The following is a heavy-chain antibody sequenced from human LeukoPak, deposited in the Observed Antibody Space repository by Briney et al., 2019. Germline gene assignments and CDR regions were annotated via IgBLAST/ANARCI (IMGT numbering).Heavy chain of an antibody. J-gene: IGHJ4*02. Sequence: GGSLRLSCAASGFTFSNYWMHWVRQAPGKGLVWVSRIKSDGTYTSYADSVKGQFTISRDNAKSTLYLQMNSLRVEDTAVYFCARDSARGGNSDYWGQGTLVTVSS. CDR3: ARDSARGGNSDY. CDR1: GFTFSNYW. CDR2: IKSDGTYT. V-gene: IGHV3-74*01. D-gene: IGHD4-23*01.